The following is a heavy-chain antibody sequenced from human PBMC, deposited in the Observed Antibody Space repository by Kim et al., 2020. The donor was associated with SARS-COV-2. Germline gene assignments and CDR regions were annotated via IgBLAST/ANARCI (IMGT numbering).Heavy chain of an antibody. CDR1: GFTFSSYA. Sequence: GGSLRLSCAASGFTFSSYAMHWVRQAPGKGLEWVAVISYDGSNKYYADSVKGRFTISRDNSKNTLYLQMNSLRAEDTAVYYCVTPRNDFWSGYYTRPFDYWAQRTLVTVSS. V-gene: IGHV3-30*04. D-gene: IGHD3-3*01. CDR3: VTPRNDFWSGYYTRPFDY. CDR2: ISYDGSNK. J-gene: IGHJ4*02.